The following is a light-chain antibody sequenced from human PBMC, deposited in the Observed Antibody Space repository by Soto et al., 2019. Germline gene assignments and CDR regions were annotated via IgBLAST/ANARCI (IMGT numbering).Light chain of an antibody. J-gene: IGLJ1*01. CDR3: SSFADSSARDYV. CDR1: SSDIGAYDY. Sequence: QAVLTQPASVSGSPGQSITISCTGTSSDIGAYDYVSWYQQHPGGVPKLLIYDVSSRPSGVSSRFSGSKSGNTASLTISGLQADDESDYYCSSFADSSARDYVFGGGTKLTVL. V-gene: IGLV2-14*03. CDR2: DVS.